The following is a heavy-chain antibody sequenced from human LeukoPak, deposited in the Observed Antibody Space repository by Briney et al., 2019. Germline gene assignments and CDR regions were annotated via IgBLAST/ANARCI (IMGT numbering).Heavy chain of an antibody. Sequence: SETLSLTCAVYGGSSFSSYYWSWIRQTPGGALEWIGEINHSGYTNYNPSLKSRVTLSIDTSKNQFSLRLNSVTAADTAVYYCSREVVGNDYWGQGTLVTVSS. CDR1: GGSSFSSYY. J-gene: IGHJ4*02. V-gene: IGHV4-34*01. CDR3: SREVVGNDY. CDR2: INHSGYT. D-gene: IGHD3-22*01.